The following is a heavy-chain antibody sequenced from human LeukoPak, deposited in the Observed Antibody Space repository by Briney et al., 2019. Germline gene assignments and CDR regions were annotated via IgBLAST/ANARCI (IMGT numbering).Heavy chain of an antibody. Sequence: PGGSLRLSCAASGFTFRSYGMSRVREAPGKGLEWVSGPTSGGGSPYYTDSVKGRFTVSRDNSKNTLYLQMNSLRAEDTALYYCARRATSSYWYFDLWGRGTLVTVSS. CDR1: GFTFRSYG. D-gene: IGHD1-26*01. J-gene: IGHJ2*01. CDR3: ARRATSSYWYFDL. V-gene: IGHV3-23*01. CDR2: PTSGGGSP.